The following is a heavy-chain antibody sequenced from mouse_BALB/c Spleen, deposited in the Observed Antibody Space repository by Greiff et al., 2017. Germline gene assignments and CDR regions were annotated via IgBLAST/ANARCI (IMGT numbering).Heavy chain of an antibody. V-gene: IGHV1-69*02. D-gene: IGHD2-1*01. J-gene: IGHJ3*01. Sequence: QVRLQQPGAELVRPGASVKLSCKASGYTFTSYWINWVKQRPGQGLEWIGNIYPSDSYTNYNQKFKDKATLTVDKSSSTAYMQLSSPTSEDSAVYYCTRGGYGNYEAWFAYWGQGTLVTVSA. CDR1: GYTFTSYW. CDR3: TRGGYGNYEAWFAY. CDR2: IYPSDSYT.